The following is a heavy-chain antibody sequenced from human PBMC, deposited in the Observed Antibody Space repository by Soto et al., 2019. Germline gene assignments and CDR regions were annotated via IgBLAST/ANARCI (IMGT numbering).Heavy chain of an antibody. J-gene: IGHJ4*02. CDR1: GFTFSSYA. CDR2: ISGSGGST. Sequence: PGGSLRLSCAASGFTFSSYAMSWVRQAPGKGLEWVSAISGSGGSTYYADSVKGRFTISRDNPKNTLCLQMNSLRAEDTAVYYCAKERGSYYDILTGFDYWGQGTLVTVSS. V-gene: IGHV3-23*01. D-gene: IGHD3-9*01. CDR3: AKERGSYYDILTGFDY.